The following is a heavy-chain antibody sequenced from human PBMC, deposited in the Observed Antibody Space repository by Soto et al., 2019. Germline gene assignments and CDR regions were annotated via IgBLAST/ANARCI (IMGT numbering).Heavy chain of an antibody. Sequence: QVLLVESGGGLVRPGGSLRLSCSASGFIFTDYYMTWIRQAPGKGLEWVSHISSDGRDIYYADSMEGRLSVSRDNSENSLFLQMDSLRAEDTAVYYCARLGSLGHHYYYAVDVWGQGTPVTVSS. CDR1: GFIFTDYY. V-gene: IGHV3-11*01. J-gene: IGHJ6*02. CDR2: ISSDGRDI. CDR3: ARLGSLGHHYYYAVDV. D-gene: IGHD1-26*01.